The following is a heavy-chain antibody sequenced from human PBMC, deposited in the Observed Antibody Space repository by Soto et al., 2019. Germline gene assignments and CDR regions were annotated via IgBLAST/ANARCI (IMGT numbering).Heavy chain of an antibody. CDR2: IKSRADGGTT. V-gene: IGHV3-15*01. D-gene: IGHD4-4*01. J-gene: IGHJ5*02. CDR1: GFTFTKAW. CDR3: TPASHGPPPYT. Sequence: EVQLVESGGGLVKPGGSLRLSCAASGFTFTKAWMTWVRQTPGKGLEWVGRIKSRADGGTTDYAASVKDRFIISRDDSNDPLYLQMNRLKTDDTAVYSCTPASHGPPPYTWGQGALVTVSS.